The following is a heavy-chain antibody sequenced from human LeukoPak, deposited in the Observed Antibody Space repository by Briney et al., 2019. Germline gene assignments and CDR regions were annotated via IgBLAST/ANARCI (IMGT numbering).Heavy chain of an antibody. Sequence: ASVTVSCKASGYTFTSYYMHWVRQAPGQGLEWMGIINPSGGSTSYAQKFQGRVTMTRDMSTSTVYMELSSLRSEDTAVYYCAREVVWFGELRYNWFDPWGQGTLVTVSS. D-gene: IGHD3-10*01. V-gene: IGHV1-46*01. CDR1: GYTFTSYY. CDR2: INPSGGST. CDR3: AREVVWFGELRYNWFDP. J-gene: IGHJ5*02.